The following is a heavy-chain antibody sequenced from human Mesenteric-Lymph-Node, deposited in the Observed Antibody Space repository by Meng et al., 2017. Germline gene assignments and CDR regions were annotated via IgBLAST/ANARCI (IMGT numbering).Heavy chain of an antibody. J-gene: IGHJ6*02. CDR2: TYCESKCYN. CDR3: ARGQKHYFAMDV. V-gene: IGHV6-1*01. CDR1: GDSVSRNSAA. Sequence: SQTRSLTRAISGDSVSRNSAAWNWIRQSPSRGLEWLGRTYCESKCYNDYAVSVESRITINPDTSKNQFSLQLRSVTPEDTAIYYCARGQKHYFAMDVWGQGTTVTVSS.